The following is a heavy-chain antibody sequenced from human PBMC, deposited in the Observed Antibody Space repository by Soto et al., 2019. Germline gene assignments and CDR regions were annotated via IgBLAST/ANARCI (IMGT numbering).Heavy chain of an antibody. Sequence: QVQLVESGGGVVQPGRSLRLSCAASGFTFSSYAMHWVRQAPGKGLEWVAVISYDGSNKYYADSVKGRFTISRDNSKNTLYQQMNSLRAEDTAVYYCARDQYSYGPTPRCFDYWGQGTLVTVSS. V-gene: IGHV3-30-3*01. D-gene: IGHD5-18*01. CDR1: GFTFSSYA. CDR3: ARDQYSYGPTPRCFDY. CDR2: ISYDGSNK. J-gene: IGHJ4*02.